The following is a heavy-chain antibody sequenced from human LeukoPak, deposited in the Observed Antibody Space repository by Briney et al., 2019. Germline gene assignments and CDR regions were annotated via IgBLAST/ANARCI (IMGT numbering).Heavy chain of an antibody. CDR1: GFTFTTHA. CDR3: ARLSTAAAGRDY. D-gene: IGHD6-13*01. CDR2: IWFDGSNK. Sequence: GRSLRLSCAASGFTFTTHAMHWVRQAPGMGLEWVAFIWFDGSNKYYADSVKGRLTISRDNAKNSLYLQMNSLRAEDTAVYYCARLSTAAAGRDYWGQGTLVTVSS. V-gene: IGHV3-33*01. J-gene: IGHJ4*02.